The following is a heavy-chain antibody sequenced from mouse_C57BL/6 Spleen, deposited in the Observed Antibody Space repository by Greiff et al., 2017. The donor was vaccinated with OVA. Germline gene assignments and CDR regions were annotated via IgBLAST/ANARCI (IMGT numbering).Heavy chain of an antibody. V-gene: IGHV5-16*01. CDR1: GYTFSDYY. CDR3: ARELWGDVYYCDY. Sequence: EVQLVESEGGLVQPGSSMKLSCTASGYTFSDYYMAWVRQVPEKGLEWVANINYDGSSTYYLDSLKSSFIFSRDNASNIPYMQLSSLKAEDTATYYGARELWGDVYYCDYWGKGTTLTVSS. D-gene: IGHD1-1*02. CDR2: INYDGSST. J-gene: IGHJ2*01.